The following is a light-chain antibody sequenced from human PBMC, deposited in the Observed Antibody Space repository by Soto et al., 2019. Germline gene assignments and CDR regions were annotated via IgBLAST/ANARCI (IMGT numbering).Light chain of an antibody. Sequence: QSVLTQPPSASGTPGQRVTLSCSGSNSNIASNTVNWYQQFPGTAPKLLMFNNNQRPSGVPDRFSGSKYGTSASLAISGLQSEDEADYYCAARDGEGVVFGGGTKLTVL. CDR1: NSNIASNT. CDR2: NNN. J-gene: IGLJ2*01. CDR3: AARDGEGVV. V-gene: IGLV1-44*01.